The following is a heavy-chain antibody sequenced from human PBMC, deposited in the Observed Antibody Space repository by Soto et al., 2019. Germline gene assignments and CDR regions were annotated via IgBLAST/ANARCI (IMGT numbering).Heavy chain of an antibody. J-gene: IGHJ6*03. Sequence: ASVKVSCKASGYTFTSYDINWVRQATGQGLEWMGWMSPNSGNTGYAQKFQGRVTMTRNTSISTAYMELSSLRSEDTAVYYCARTGRDYYGSGSPYYYYYMDVWGKGTTVTVSS. CDR1: GYTFTSYD. CDR3: ARTGRDYYGSGSPYYYYYMDV. CDR2: MSPNSGNT. V-gene: IGHV1-8*01. D-gene: IGHD3-10*01.